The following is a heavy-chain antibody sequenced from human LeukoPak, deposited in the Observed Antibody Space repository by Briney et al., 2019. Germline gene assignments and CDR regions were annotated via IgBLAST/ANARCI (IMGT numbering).Heavy chain of an antibody. J-gene: IGHJ4*02. V-gene: IGHV4-39*07. CDR1: GGSISSSSYY. CDR2: IYYSGST. D-gene: IGHD6-19*01. Sequence: PSETLSLTCTVSGGSISSSSYYWGWIRQPPGKGLEWIGSIYYSGSTYYNPSLKSRVTISVDTSKNQFSLKLSSVTAADTAVYYCARGSIAVAGHWGQGTLVTVSS. CDR3: ARGSIAVAGH.